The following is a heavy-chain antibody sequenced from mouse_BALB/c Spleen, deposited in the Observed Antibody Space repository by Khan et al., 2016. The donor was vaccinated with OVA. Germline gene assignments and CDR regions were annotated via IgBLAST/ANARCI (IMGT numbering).Heavy chain of an antibody. D-gene: IGHD1-1*01. CDR1: GYTFINYW. CDR2: INPSTGYT. CDR3: ARRGLRWDFDY. Sequence: VQLQESGAELAKPGASVKMSCKASGYTFINYWILWVKQRPGQGLEWIGYINPSTGYTEYNQNFKDKATLTADKSSSTAYMHLSSLTSEDSAVYYCARRGLRWDFDYWGQGTTLTVSS. J-gene: IGHJ2*01. V-gene: IGHV1-7*01.